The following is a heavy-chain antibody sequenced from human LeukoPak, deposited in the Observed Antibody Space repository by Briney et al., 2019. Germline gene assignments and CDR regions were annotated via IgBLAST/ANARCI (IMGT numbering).Heavy chain of an antibody. CDR1: GFTFSSYR. D-gene: IGHD4-11*01. Sequence: GGSQRLSCAASGFTFSSYRMNWVRQAPGEGLEWVSFISSSSSYIDYADSVKGRFTISRDNAKNSLYLQMNSLRAEGTAVYYCVRDSYSNYFDYWGQGTLVTVSS. CDR3: VRDSYSNYFDY. J-gene: IGHJ4*02. CDR2: ISSSSSYI. V-gene: IGHV3-21*01.